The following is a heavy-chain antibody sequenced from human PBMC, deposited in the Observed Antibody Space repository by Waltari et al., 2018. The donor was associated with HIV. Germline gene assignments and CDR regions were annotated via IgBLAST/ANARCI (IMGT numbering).Heavy chain of an antibody. CDR3: ATVRWIQLWSPLGY. CDR1: GVTLTSYA. V-gene: IGHV1-69*01. CDR2: IIPIFGSA. D-gene: IGHD5-18*01. Sequence: SSVKVYCKASGVTLTSYAIGCVRQPPGQGLEWMGGIIPIFGSANYAQKFQGRVTITADESTNTAYMELSSLRSEDTAIYYCATVRWIQLWSPLGYWGQGTLVTVSS. J-gene: IGHJ4*02.